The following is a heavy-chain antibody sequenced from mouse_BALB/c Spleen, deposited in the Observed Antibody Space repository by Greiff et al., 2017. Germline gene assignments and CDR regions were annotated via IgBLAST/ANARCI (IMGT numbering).Heavy chain of an antibody. CDR1: GYSITSDYA. Sequence: EVKLMESGPGLVKPSQSLSLTCSVTGYSITSDYAWNWIRQFPGNKLEWMGYISYSGSTSYNPSLKSRISITRDTSKNQFFLQLNSVTTEDTATYYCARSLYDGYYGYFDVWGAGTTVTVSS. J-gene: IGHJ1*01. CDR2: ISYSGST. CDR3: ARSLYDGYYGYFDV. D-gene: IGHD2-3*01. V-gene: IGHV3-2*02.